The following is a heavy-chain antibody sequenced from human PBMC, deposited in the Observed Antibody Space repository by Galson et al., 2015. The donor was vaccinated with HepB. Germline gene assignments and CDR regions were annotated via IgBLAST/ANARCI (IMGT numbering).Heavy chain of an antibody. CDR3: ARSDCSSTSCRMRLYYYYYYGMDV. Sequence: SVKVSCKASGGTFSSYAISWVRQAPGQGLEWMGGIIPIFGTANYAQKFQGRVTITADESTSTAYMELSSLRSEDTAVYYCARSDCSSTSCRMRLYYYYYYGMDVWGQGTTVTVSS. CDR2: IIPIFGTA. V-gene: IGHV1-69*13. D-gene: IGHD2-2*01. CDR1: GGTFSSYA. J-gene: IGHJ6*02.